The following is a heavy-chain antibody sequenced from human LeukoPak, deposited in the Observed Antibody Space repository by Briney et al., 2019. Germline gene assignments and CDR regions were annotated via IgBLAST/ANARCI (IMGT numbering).Heavy chain of an antibody. CDR3: TTEYYYDSSALFDY. V-gene: IGHV3-15*01. D-gene: IGHD3-22*01. J-gene: IGHJ4*02. CDR2: IKKKTDGGTT. Sequence: GGSLRLSCVVSGFTFSNAWMSWVRQAPGKGLEWVGRIKKKTDGGTTDYAAPVKGRFTISRDDSKNTLYLQMNSLKTEDTAVYYCTTEYYYDSSALFDYWGQGTLVTVSP. CDR1: GFTFSNAW.